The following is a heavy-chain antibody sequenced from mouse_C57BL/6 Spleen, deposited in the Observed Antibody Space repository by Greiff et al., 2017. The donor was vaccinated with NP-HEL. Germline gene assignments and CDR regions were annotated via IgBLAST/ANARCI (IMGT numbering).Heavy chain of an antibody. V-gene: IGHV1-52*01. CDR1: GYTFTSYW. CDR3: ARGLYDGYYDAMDY. CDR2: IDPSDSET. D-gene: IGHD2-3*01. J-gene: IGHJ4*01. Sequence: QVQLQQPGAELVRPGSSVKLSCKASGYTFTSYWMHWVKQRPIQGLEWIGNIDPSDSETHYNQKFKDKATLTVDKSSSTAYMQLSSLTSEDSAVYYCARGLYDGYYDAMDYWGQGTSVTVSS.